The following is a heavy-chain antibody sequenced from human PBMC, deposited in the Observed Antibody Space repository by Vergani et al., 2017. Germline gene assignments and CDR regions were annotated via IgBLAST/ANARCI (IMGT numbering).Heavy chain of an antibody. D-gene: IGHD1-26*01. V-gene: IGHV3-23*01. J-gene: IGHJ5*01. CDR3: VKDAGSYENCFES. CDR2: LTGGGGST. CDR1: GFTFSTYA. Sequence: EVQLLESGGSLKQPGGSVRLSCAASGFTFSTYAMHWVRQAPGKGLEWVSALTGGGGSTYYADSFKGRFIISRDNSRATLYLQMNSLRPEDTATYYCVKDAGSYENCFESGGQGTLVTVSS.